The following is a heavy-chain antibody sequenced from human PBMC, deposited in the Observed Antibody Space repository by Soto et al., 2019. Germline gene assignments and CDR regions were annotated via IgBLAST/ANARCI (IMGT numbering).Heavy chain of an antibody. Sequence: QMQIQQWGAGLLKPSETLSLTCAVYGGSFSGYYWSWIRQPPGKGLEWIGEINHSGNTNYNPSLKSRVTILVDTSKNEVSLKLSSVTAADTAVYYCARTGGMDVWGQGTTVTVSS. V-gene: IGHV4-34*01. CDR1: GGSFSGYY. CDR2: INHSGNT. CDR3: ARTGGMDV. J-gene: IGHJ6*02.